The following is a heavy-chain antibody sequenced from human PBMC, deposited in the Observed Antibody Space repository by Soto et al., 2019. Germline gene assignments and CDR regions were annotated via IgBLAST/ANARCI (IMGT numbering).Heavy chain of an antibody. Sequence: GGSLRLSCAASGFTFSSYGMHWVRQAPGKGLEWVAVISYDGSNKYYADSVKGRFTISRDNSKNTLYLQMNSLRAEDTAVYYCAKWETYYYDSSGYLNFDYWGQGTLVTVSS. CDR1: GFTFSSYG. V-gene: IGHV3-30*18. J-gene: IGHJ4*02. D-gene: IGHD3-22*01. CDR2: ISYDGSNK. CDR3: AKWETYYYDSSGYLNFDY.